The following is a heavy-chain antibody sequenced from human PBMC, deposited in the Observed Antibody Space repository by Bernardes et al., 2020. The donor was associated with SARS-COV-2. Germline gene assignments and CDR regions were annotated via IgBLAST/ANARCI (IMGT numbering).Heavy chain of an antibody. CDR2: INPNGGDT. D-gene: IGHD2-8*01. CDR3: ASVTYNGGSDFDF. CDR1: GYTFTHYY. J-gene: IGHJ4*01. V-gene: IGHV1-2*02. Sequence: ASMKVSCKTSGYTFTHYYMHWVRQPPGQGLEWMGWINPNGGDTNYAQKFQGRVTLTRDTSISTAYMDLTRLTSDDTAVYYCASVTYNGGSDFDFWGQGALVTVSS.